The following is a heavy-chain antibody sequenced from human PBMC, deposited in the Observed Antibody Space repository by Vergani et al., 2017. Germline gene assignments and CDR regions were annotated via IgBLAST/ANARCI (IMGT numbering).Heavy chain of an antibody. CDR3: ARHRGSGGFFPSSYFYGMDV. CDR2: IHHSGDT. D-gene: IGHD3-10*01. Sequence: QVQLQESGPGLVKPSETLTLTCDVSDSSIMTNPYWGWFRQSPGKGLEWIGCIHHSGDTHYNSSLKSRVSISIVSSSKFSLRLTSVTAADTAIYYCARHRGSGGFFPSSYFYGMDVWGHGTTGTVSS. J-gene: IGHJ6*02. V-gene: IGHV4-38-2*01. CDR1: DSSIMTNPY.